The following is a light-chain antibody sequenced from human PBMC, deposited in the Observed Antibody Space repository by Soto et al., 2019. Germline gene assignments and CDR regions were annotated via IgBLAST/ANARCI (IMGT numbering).Light chain of an antibody. CDR1: QSFLSTY. V-gene: IGKV3-20*01. CDR2: GAS. CDR3: QQYGSSPRT. J-gene: IGKJ4*01. Sequence: EIVLTQSPGTLSLSPGERATLSCRASQSFLSTYLAWYQQKPGQAPRLLIYGASTRATGIPDRFSGSGSGTDFTHTITRLEPEDFAVYYCQQYGSSPRTFGGGTKVEIK.